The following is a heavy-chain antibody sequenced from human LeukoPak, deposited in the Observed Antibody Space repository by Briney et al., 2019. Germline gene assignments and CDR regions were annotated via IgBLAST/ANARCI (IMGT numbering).Heavy chain of an antibody. CDR2: ITGYGAT. V-gene: IGHV3-23*01. CDR3: AKGAAAGKVDWFDP. D-gene: IGHD6-13*01. Sequence: GGSLRLSCAASGFTFSNFAMRWVRQAPGTGLQWVSNITGYGATFYADSVRGRFTIFRDTSMNTLFLQINSLGTEDTSVYYCAKGAAAGKVDWFDPWGQGTLVTVSS. J-gene: IGHJ5*02. CDR1: GFTFSNFA.